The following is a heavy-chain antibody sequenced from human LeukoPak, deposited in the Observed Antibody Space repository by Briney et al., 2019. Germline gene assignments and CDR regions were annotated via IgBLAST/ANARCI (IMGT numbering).Heavy chain of an antibody. Sequence: PSETLSLTCSVFGGSIGSSFWNWIRLSPGKGLEWIGYISYNGRTNYSPPLKSRVIISIDTSKNQLSLNLTSVTAADTALYYCVRDRSGTYYSFDVWGQGTMVSVSA. D-gene: IGHD1-26*01. CDR2: ISYNGRT. CDR1: GGSIGSSF. CDR3: VRDRSGTYYSFDV. J-gene: IGHJ3*01. V-gene: IGHV4-59*13.